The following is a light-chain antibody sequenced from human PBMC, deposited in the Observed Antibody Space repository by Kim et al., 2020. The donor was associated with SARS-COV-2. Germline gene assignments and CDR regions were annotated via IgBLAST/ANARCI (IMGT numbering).Light chain of an antibody. J-gene: IGLJ1*01. Sequence: SVSTGQTASITYSGDKLGDEYACWYQLKPGQSPVLVIYQDSKRPSGIPERFSGSNSGNTATLTISGTQAMDEADYYCQAWDSSTYVFGTGTKVTVL. CDR1: KLGDEY. CDR3: QAWDSSTYV. V-gene: IGLV3-1*01. CDR2: QDS.